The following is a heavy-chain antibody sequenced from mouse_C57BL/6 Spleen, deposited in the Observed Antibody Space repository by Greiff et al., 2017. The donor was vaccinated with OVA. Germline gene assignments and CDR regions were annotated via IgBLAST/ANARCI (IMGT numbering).Heavy chain of an antibody. CDR3: ARPYDYGYAMDY. Sequence: EVMLVESGGGLVKPGGSLKLSCAASGFTFSDYGMHWVRQAPEKGLEWVAYISSGSSTIYYADTVKGRFTISRDNAKNTLFLQMTSLRSDDTAMYYCARPYDYGYAMDYWGQGTSVTVSS. J-gene: IGHJ4*01. CDR1: GFTFSDYG. D-gene: IGHD2-4*01. CDR2: ISSGSSTI. V-gene: IGHV5-17*01.